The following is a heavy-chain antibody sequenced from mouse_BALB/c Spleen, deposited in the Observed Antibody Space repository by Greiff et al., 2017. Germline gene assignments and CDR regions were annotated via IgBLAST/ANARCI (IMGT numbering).Heavy chain of an antibody. CDR3: ARGRDGNYVFDY. CDR2: IYPGDGDT. V-gene: IGHV1-80*01. CDR1: GYAFSSYW. D-gene: IGHD2-1*01. J-gene: IGHJ2*01. Sequence: VHLVESGAELVRPGSSVKISCKASGYAFSSYWMNWVKQRPGQGLEWIGQIYPGDGDTNYNGKFKGKATLTADKSSSTAYMQLSSLTSEDSAVYFCARGRDGNYVFDYWGQGTTLTVSS.